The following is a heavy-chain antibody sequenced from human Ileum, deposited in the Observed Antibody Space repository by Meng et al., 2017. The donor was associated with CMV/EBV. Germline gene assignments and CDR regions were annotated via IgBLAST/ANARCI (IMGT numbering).Heavy chain of an antibody. J-gene: IGHJ6*02. CDR2: ISAYNGDT. V-gene: IGHV1-18*01. D-gene: IGHD4-17*01. CDR1: GYTFISYG. Sequence: ASVKVSCKASGYTFISYGISWVRQAPGQGLEWMGWISAYNGDTNYAQKLQGRVTMTTDTSTSTAYMELRSLRSDDTAVYYCASPGATVTANYSDYGMDVWGQGTTVTVSS. CDR3: ASPGATVTANYSDYGMDV.